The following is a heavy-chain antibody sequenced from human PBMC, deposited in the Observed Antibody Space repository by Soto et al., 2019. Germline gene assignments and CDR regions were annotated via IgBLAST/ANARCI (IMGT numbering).Heavy chain of an antibody. J-gene: IGHJ3*01. CDR3: AHRRDQAYGDYPDAFDV. D-gene: IGHD4-17*01. V-gene: IGHV2-5*02. CDR2: IYWDDDK. CDR1: VFSVNTTVEG. Sequence: QITLRESGPTLVKPTQTLTLTCTFSVFSVNTTVEGLGWIRQPPGKALEWLAVIYWDDDKRYSPSLKTRLTITKDTSKNQGVLTMTHMAHVDTATYYCAHRRDQAYGDYPDAFDVWGQGTTVTVSS.